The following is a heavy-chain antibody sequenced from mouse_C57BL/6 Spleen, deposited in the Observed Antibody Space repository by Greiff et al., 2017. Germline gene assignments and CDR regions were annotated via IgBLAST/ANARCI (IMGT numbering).Heavy chain of an antibody. CDR1: GYTFTSYW. J-gene: IGHJ4*01. CDR2: INPSNGGT. Sequence: QVQLKQPGTELVKPGASVKLSCKASGYTFTSYWMHWVKQRPGQGLEWIGNINPSNGGTNYNEKFKSQATLTVDKSSSTAYMQLSSLTSEDSAVYDCARSAYGNYVAMDYWGQGTSATVSS. D-gene: IGHD2-1*01. CDR3: ARSAYGNYVAMDY. V-gene: IGHV1-53*01.